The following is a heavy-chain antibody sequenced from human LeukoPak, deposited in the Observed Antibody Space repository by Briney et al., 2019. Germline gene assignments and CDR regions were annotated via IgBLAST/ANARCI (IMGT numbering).Heavy chain of an antibody. CDR2: IIPIFGTT. CDR1: GGTFSSYA. Sequence: SVKVSCKASGGTFSSYAISWVRQAPGQGLEWMGGIIPIFGTTNYAQKVQGRVTITTDESTTTAYMELSSLRSEDTAVYYCARVEAYCSSTSCLDYWGQGTLVTVSS. D-gene: IGHD2-2*01. CDR3: ARVEAYCSSTSCLDY. J-gene: IGHJ4*02. V-gene: IGHV1-69*05.